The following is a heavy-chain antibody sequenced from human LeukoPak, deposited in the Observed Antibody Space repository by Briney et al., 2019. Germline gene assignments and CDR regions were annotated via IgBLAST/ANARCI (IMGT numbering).Heavy chain of an antibody. J-gene: IGHJ5*02. Sequence: PSETLSLTCTVSGGPISSSSYYWGRIRQPPGKGLEWIGNIYYSGITYYNPSLKSRVTVSVDTSKNQFSLKLSSVTAADTAVYFCARHPPYSSSWFPFDPWGQGTLVTVSS. V-gene: IGHV4-39*01. CDR1: GGPISSSSYY. D-gene: IGHD6-13*01. CDR2: IYYSGIT. CDR3: ARHPPYSSSWFPFDP.